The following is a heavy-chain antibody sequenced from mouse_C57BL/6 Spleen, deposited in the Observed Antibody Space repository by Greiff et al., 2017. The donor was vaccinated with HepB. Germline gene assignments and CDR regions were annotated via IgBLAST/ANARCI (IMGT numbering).Heavy chain of an antibody. J-gene: IGHJ3*01. D-gene: IGHD4-1*01. CDR1: GYTFTDYY. CDR3: AKGTGPVAWFAY. V-gene: IGHV1-26*01. Sequence: EVQLQQSGPELVKPGASVKISCKASGYTFTDYYMNWVKQSHGKSLEWIGDINPNNGGTSYNQKFKGKATLTVDKSSSTAYMELRSLTSEDSAVYYCAKGTGPVAWFAYWGQGTLVTVSA. CDR2: INPNNGGT.